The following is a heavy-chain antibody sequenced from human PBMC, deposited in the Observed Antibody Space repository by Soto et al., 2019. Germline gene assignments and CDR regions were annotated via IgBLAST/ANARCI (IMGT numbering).Heavy chain of an antibody. CDR3: ARDRWGYCSGGSCPKFDY. D-gene: IGHD2-15*01. Sequence: SEALSLTCAVSGGSISSYYWSWIRQPPGKGLERIGYIYYSGGTNYNPSLKSRVTISVDTSTNQFSLKLSSVTAADTAVYYCARDRWGYCSGGSCPKFDYWGQGTLVNGSS. CDR2: IYYSGGT. CDR1: GGSISSYY. J-gene: IGHJ4*02. V-gene: IGHV4-59*01.